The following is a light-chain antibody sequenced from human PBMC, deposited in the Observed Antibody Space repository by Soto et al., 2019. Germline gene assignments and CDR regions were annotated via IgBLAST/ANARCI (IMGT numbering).Light chain of an antibody. CDR2: DAS. J-gene: IGKJ5*01. Sequence: EIVLTQSPATLSLSPGERATLSCRASQSVSSYLAWYQQKPGQAPRLLIYDASNRATGIPARFSGSGSGTDFTLTISSLEPEDFAVYYCQQRSNWPPGKSSTFGQGTRLEIK. CDR1: QSVSSY. CDR3: QQRSNWPPGKSST. V-gene: IGKV3-11*01.